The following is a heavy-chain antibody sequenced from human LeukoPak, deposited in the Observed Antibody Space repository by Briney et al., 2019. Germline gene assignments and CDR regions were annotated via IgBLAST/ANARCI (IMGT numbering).Heavy chain of an antibody. V-gene: IGHV3-23*01. Sequence: PGGSLRLSCAASGFTFSSYAMSGVRQAPGKGLEWVSAFCGAVSSTIYATSVKGPFTISKDNSKNTLYLQMNSLRVEDTAVYYCATHHDYSNSNYFDFWGPGTLVTVSS. D-gene: IGHD4-11*01. J-gene: IGHJ4*02. CDR2: FCGAVSST. CDR1: GFTFSSYA. CDR3: ATHHDYSNSNYFDF.